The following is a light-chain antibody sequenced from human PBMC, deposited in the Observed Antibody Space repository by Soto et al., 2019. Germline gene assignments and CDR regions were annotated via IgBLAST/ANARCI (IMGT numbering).Light chain of an antibody. V-gene: IGKV3-11*01. J-gene: IGKJ2*01. CDR3: QQCSDWPYT. CDR2: DAS. CDR1: HRINSY. Sequence: VLTQSPATLSLSPGERATLSCRASHRINSYLAWYQQKPGQAPRLLIYDASHRATGIPARFSGGGSETDFILTISSLEPEDSAVYYCQQCSDWPYTFGQGTKLEI.